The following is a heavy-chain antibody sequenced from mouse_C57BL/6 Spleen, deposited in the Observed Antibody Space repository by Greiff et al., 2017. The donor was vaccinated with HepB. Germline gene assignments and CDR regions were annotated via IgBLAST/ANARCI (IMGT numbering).Heavy chain of an antibody. V-gene: IGHV1-81*01. D-gene: IGHD2-1*01. CDR2: IYPRSGHT. CDR1: GYTFTSYG. Sequence: QVQLQQSGAELARPGASVKLSCKASGYTFTSYGISWVKQRTGQGLEWIGEIYPRSGHTYYNEKFKGKATLTADKSSSTAYMELRSLTSEDSAVYVCARGGNYPYLYFGVWGTGTTVTVAS. J-gene: IGHJ1*03. CDR3: ARGGNYPYLYFGV.